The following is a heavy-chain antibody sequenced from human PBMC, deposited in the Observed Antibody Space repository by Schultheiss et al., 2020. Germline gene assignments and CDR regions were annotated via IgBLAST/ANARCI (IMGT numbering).Heavy chain of an antibody. Sequence: GGSLRLSCAASGFTFTNAWMSWVRQAPGKGLEWVGRVKSKTDGGTIDYAAPVKGRFTISRDDSKTTLYLHMSSLKTEDTAVYYCTTGLTRVSTNAGTYYFDYWGQGTLVTVSS. J-gene: IGHJ4*02. CDR1: GFTFTNAW. V-gene: IGHV3-15*01. D-gene: IGHD2-8*01. CDR3: TTGLTRVSTNAGTYYFDY. CDR2: VKSKTDGGTI.